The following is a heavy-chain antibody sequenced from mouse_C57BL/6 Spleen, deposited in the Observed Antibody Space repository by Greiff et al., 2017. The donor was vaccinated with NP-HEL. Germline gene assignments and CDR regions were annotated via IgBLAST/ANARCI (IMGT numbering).Heavy chain of an antibody. Sequence: QVQLQQPGAELVKPGASVKVSCKASGYTFTSYWMHWVKQRPGKGLEWIGRIHPSDSATTYNQTFKGKATLTVDKASSTAYMQLSGLTSDDSAVYYCARTGNYFDYWGQGTTLTVSS. V-gene: IGHV1-74*01. CDR2: IHPSDSAT. CDR3: ARTGNYFDY. CDR1: GYTFTSYW. D-gene: IGHD4-1*01. J-gene: IGHJ2*01.